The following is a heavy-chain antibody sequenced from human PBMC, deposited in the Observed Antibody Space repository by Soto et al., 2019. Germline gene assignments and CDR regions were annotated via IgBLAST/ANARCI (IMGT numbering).Heavy chain of an antibody. J-gene: IGHJ4*02. D-gene: IGHD2-21*01. V-gene: IGHV4-4*07. CDR3: AKAAHIYFFDT. Sequence: SSETLSLTCTVSGGSLTKYYWSWIRQPAGKGLGWIGRISTSGNVVSKASLRSRLTMSVDTSKNQFSLRLTSVTAADTAIYYCAKAAHIYFFDTWGQGTLVTVSS. CDR1: GGSLTKYY. CDR2: ISTSGNV.